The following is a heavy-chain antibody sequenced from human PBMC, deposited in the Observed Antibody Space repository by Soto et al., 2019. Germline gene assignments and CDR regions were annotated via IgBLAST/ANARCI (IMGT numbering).Heavy chain of an antibody. Sequence: QVQLVESGGGVVQPGRSLRLSCAASGFTFSTYGVHWVRQAPGKGLEWVAVISSDGSEKYYAGSVKGRVSISRDISKSTLYLQMDSLRAEDTAVYYCAKGAVTTSLYYFDYWGQGTLVTVSS. CDR1: GFTFSTYG. CDR2: ISSDGSEK. D-gene: IGHD4-17*01. V-gene: IGHV3-30*18. J-gene: IGHJ4*02. CDR3: AKGAVTTSLYYFDY.